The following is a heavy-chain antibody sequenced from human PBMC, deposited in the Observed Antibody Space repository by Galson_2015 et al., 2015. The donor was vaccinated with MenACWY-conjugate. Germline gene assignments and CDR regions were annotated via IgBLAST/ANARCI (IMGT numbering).Heavy chain of an antibody. Sequence: QSGAEVKKPGESLKISCKGSGYSFTNYWIGWMRQVPGKGLEWMGLINPGLVNPGDSNIRYSPSFQGQVTISADESISTAYLQWSSLKASDTAMYYCARHPPGGRGMDVWGRGTTVTVSS. CDR2: INPGLVNPGDSNI. V-gene: IGHV5-51*01. CDR1: GYSFTNYW. J-gene: IGHJ6*02. D-gene: IGHD1-26*01. CDR3: ARHPPGGRGMDV.